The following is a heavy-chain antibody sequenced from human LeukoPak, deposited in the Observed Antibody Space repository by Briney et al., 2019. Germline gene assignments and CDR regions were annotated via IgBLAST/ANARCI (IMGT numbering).Heavy chain of an antibody. D-gene: IGHD3-16*01. CDR3: AKASWVSSTDAVR. CDR2: IRGNGET. V-gene: IGHV3-23*01. J-gene: IGHJ4*02. CDR1: GLSFSTFA. Sequence: GGSLRLSCAASGLSFSTFAMSWVRQGPATGLERVSSIRGNGETLYADSVKGRFTLSSDSSRNTVYFQLNNLRVEDTAIYYCAKASWVSSTDAVRWGQGTLVTVSS.